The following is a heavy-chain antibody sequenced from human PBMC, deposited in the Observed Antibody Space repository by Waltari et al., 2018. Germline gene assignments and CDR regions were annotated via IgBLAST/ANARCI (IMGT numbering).Heavy chain of an antibody. CDR1: GFTFDDYA. J-gene: IGHJ4*02. CDR3: AKGGRGFDY. Sequence: GGLVQPGRSLRLSCAASGFTFDDYAMHWVRQAPGKGLEWVSGISWNSGSIGYADSVKGRFTISRDNAKNSLYLQMNSLRAEDMALYYCAKGGRGFDYWGQGTLVTVSS. V-gene: IGHV3-9*03. D-gene: IGHD3-10*01. CDR2: ISWNSGSI.